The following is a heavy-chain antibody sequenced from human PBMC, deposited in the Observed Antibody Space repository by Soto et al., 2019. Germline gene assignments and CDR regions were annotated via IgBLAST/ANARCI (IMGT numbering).Heavy chain of an antibody. D-gene: IGHD2-15*01. CDR1: GFTFSSYA. V-gene: IGHV3-30-3*01. Sequence: PGGSLRLSCAASGFTFSSYAMHWVRQAPGKGLEWVAVISYDGSNKYYADSVKGRFTISRDNSKNTLYLQMNSLRAEDTAVYYCARGPGSLTRFDYWGQGTLVTVSS. CDR3: ARGPGSLTRFDY. CDR2: ISYDGSNK. J-gene: IGHJ4*02.